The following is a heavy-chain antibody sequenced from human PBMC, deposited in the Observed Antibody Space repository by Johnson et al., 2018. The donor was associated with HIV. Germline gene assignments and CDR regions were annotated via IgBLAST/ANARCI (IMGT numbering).Heavy chain of an antibody. J-gene: IGHJ3*02. Sequence: VQLVESGGGLVQPGGSLRLSCGASGFTVNSNYMTWVRQAPGKGLEWVAVIYSGGATYYADSVKGRFTISRDNPKNTVDLQMNSLTAEDTAVYYCTRSYPGYYGTFDIWGQGTMVTVSS. V-gene: IGHV3-66*01. CDR1: GFTVNSNY. D-gene: IGHD3-3*01. CDR3: TRSYPGYYGTFDI. CDR2: IYSGGAT.